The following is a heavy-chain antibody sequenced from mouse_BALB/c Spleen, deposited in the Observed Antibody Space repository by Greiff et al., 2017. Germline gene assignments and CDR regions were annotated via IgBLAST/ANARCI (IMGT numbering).Heavy chain of an antibody. CDR1: GYSFTSYW. J-gene: IGHJ3*01. CDR3: ARRRDGNYGAWFAY. V-gene: IGHV1-9*01. Sequence: QVHVKQSGTVLARPGASVKMSCKASGYSFTSYWIEWVKQRPGHGLEWIGEILPGSGSTNYNEKFKGKATFTADTSSNTAYMQLSSLTSEDSAVYYCARRRDGNYGAWFAYWGQGTLVTVSA. CDR2: ILPGSGST. D-gene: IGHD2-1*01.